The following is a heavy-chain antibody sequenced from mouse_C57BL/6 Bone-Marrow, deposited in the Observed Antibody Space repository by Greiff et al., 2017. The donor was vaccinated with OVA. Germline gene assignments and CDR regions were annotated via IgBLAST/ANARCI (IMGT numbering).Heavy chain of an antibody. CDR3: AICYGNYLYYFDY. CDR2: IHPNSGST. D-gene: IGHD2-1*01. Sequence: QVQLQQSGAELVKPGASVKLSCKASGYTFTSYWMHWVKQRPGQGLEWIGMIHPNSGSTNYNEKFKSKATLTVDKSSSTAYMQLSSLTSEDSAVYYCAICYGNYLYYFDYWGQGTTLTVSS. V-gene: IGHV1-64*01. CDR1: GYTFTSYW. J-gene: IGHJ2*01.